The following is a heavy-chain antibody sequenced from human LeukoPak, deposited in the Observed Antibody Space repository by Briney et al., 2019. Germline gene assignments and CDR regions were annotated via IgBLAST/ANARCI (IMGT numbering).Heavy chain of an antibody. D-gene: IGHD1-26*01. J-gene: IGHJ4*02. CDR1: GYTFTNYY. CDR3: APTNAYYYHFDY. V-gene: IGHV1-2*02. CDR2: INPNNGDT. Sequence: GASVKVSCKASGYTFTNYYVHWVRQAPGQGLEWMGWINPNNGDTNYAQKFQGRVTMTRDTSISTAYMELTRLRSDDTAFYHCAPTNAYYYHFDYWGQGTLVTVSS.